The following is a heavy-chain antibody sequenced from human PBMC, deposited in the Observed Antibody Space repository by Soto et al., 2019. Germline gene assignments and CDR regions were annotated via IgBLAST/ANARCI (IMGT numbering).Heavy chain of an antibody. CDR3: GTPPGGGGY. CDR1: GFTVSNNY. D-gene: IGHD3-10*01. Sequence: EVQLVESGGGLIQPGGSLRLSCAVSGFTVSNNYMSWVRQAPGKGLEGVSVIYSGGYTAYGDSVKGRFTISRDNSKNHFYLKRNSRGADDPAVFYWGTPPGGGGYWGQGTLVTVSS. V-gene: IGHV3-53*01. CDR2: IYSGGYT. J-gene: IGHJ4*02.